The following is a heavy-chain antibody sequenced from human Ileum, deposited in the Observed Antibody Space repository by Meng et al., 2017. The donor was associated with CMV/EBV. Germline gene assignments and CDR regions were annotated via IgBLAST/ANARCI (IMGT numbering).Heavy chain of an antibody. Sequence: HVQLRLWPAGLLMPPGPLCVTCVVNGGSFSSFSWTWIRQPPGKGPEWIGDINHRGTTSYSPSLKIRVTISIDTSKKQFSLRLSSLTAADTAVYYCTRGRVGDWGFDFWGQGTLVTVSS. CDR1: GGSFSSFS. J-gene: IGHJ4*02. V-gene: IGHV4-34*01. D-gene: IGHD1-26*01. CDR2: INHRGTT. CDR3: TRGRVGDWGFDF.